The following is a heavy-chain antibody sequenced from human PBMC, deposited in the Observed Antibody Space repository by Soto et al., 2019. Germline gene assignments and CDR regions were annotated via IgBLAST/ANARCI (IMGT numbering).Heavy chain of an antibody. CDR2: IRYDGSRK. V-gene: IGHV3-33*01. D-gene: IGHD6-19*01. CDR1: GFSFSDYA. Sequence: PXGSLRLSCAASGFSFSDYAMPWVRQAPGRGLEWVAVIRYDGSRKYYADSVKGRFTISRDNSRNTLSLQMNSLRDEDTAVYYCTRSYRSVSTRFDYWGQGTPLTVSS. J-gene: IGHJ4*02. CDR3: TRSYRSVSTRFDY.